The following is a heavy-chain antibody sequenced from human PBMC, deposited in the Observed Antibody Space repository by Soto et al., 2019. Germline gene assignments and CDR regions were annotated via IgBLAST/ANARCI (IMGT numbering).Heavy chain of an antibody. CDR3: ARAFCGGDCFDNIVYYLYVMDL. CDR2: INPSGGST. J-gene: IGHJ6*02. D-gene: IGHD2-21*02. Sequence: WASVKVSCKSSGYTFTNFYIHWVRQAPGQGLEWMGIINPSGGSTSYAQKFQDRVIMTRDTSSSTVYMELSSLTSKDTAMYFCARAFCGGDCFDNIVYYLYVMDLWGQGTTVTVSS. V-gene: IGHV1-46*01. CDR1: GYTFTNFY.